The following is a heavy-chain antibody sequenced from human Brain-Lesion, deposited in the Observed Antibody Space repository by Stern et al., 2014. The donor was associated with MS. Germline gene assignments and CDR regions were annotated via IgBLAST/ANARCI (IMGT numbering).Heavy chain of an antibody. Sequence: QVQLVQSGPGLVKPSETLSLTCTVAGGSVSSTSYAWAWIRQPPGKGLEWIGTIYYSGHTYYSPSLKSRLTLSLETSKNNISLQLGCVTAADTAVYYCAGEEDIRYCSGGSCTGNWFDPWGQGTLVTVSS. CDR3: AGEEDIRYCSGGSCTGNWFDP. CDR1: GGSVSSTSYA. J-gene: IGHJ5*02. V-gene: IGHV4-39*02. CDR2: IYYSGHT. D-gene: IGHD2-15*01.